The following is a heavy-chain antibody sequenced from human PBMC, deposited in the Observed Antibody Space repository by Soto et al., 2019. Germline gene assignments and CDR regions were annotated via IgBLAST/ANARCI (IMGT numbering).Heavy chain of an antibody. D-gene: IGHD3-9*01. CDR3: ARGKLRDYDILTGYSGNDAFDI. CDR1: GGSISSGGYY. V-gene: IGHV4-31*03. J-gene: IGHJ3*02. CDR2: IYYSGST. Sequence: QVQLQESGPGLVKPSQTLSLTCTVSGGSISSGGYYWSWIRQHPGKGLEWIGYIYYSGSTYYNPSLKSRVTISVDTSKNQFSLKLSSVTAADTAVYYCARGKLRDYDILTGYSGNDAFDIWGQGTMVTVSS.